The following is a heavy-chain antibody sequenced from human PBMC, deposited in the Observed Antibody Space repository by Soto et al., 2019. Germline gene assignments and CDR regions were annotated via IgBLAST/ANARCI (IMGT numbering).Heavy chain of an antibody. D-gene: IGHD2-15*01. J-gene: IGHJ6*02. Sequence: GESLKISCNGSGYSFTIYWIGWVLQMPGKGLDWMGIIYPGDSDTRYSPSFQGQVTISADKSISTAYLQWSSLKASDTAMYYCARRSDCSGGSCLYYYYGMDVWGQGTTVTVSS. CDR3: ARRSDCSGGSCLYYYYGMDV. CDR1: GYSFTIYW. V-gene: IGHV5-51*01. CDR2: IYPGDSDT.